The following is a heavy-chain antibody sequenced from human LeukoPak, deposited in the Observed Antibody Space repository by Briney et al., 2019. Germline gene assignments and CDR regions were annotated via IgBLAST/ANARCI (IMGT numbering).Heavy chain of an antibody. V-gene: IGHV3-11*01. CDR1: GFTFSDYY. Sequence: GGSLRLSCAASGFTFSDYYMSWIRQAPGKGLEWVSYISSSGSTIYYADSVKGRFTISRDNAKNSLYLQMNSLRAEDTAVYYCARDKQYYDYVWPPRHYYYGMDVWGQGTTVTVSS. CDR2: ISSSGSTI. CDR3: ARDKQYYDYVWPPRHYYYGMDV. J-gene: IGHJ6*02. D-gene: IGHD3-16*01.